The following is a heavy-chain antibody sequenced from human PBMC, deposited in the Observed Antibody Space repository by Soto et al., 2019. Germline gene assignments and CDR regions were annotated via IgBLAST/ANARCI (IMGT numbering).Heavy chain of an antibody. Sequence: QVQLQESGPGLVKPSGTLSLTCAVSGGSISSSNWWSWVGQPPGKGLEWIGEIYHSGSTNYNPSLKRRVTIPVDKSKNQFSLKLSSVTAADTAVYYCARDKGVYDYVWGSYRHNLGLHYWGQGTLVTVSS. CDR1: GGSISSSNW. V-gene: IGHV4-4*02. D-gene: IGHD3-16*02. CDR3: ARDKGVYDYVWGSYRHNLGLHY. J-gene: IGHJ4*02. CDR2: IYHSGST.